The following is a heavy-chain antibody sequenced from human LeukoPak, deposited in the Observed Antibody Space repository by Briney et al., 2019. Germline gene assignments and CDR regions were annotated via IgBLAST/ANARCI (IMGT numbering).Heavy chain of an antibody. V-gene: IGHV3-21*01. J-gene: IGHJ4*02. D-gene: IGHD1-1*01. CDR2: ISSTGNYI. CDR1: GFIFSNFN. CDR3: ARVSTGPV. Sequence: GGSLRLSCVGSGFIFSNFNMNWVRQAPGKGLEWVSSISSTGNYIHYADSVRGRFTISRDNAQKSLYLQMNSLRVEDSAVYYCARVSTGPVWGQGTLVTVSS.